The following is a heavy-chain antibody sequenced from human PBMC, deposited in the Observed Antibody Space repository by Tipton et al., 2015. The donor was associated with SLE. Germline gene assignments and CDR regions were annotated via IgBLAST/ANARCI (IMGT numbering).Heavy chain of an antibody. V-gene: IGHV4-39*07. J-gene: IGHJ4*02. CDR2: IFYGGNT. CDR3: ARPHHD. Sequence: TLSLTCTVSGGSISSSNFCWGWIRQPPGKGLEWIGCIFYGGNTFYSPSLRSRLTISVDTSNNQFSLKLSSLTAADTAVYYCARPHHDWGQGTLVTVAS. CDR1: GGSISSSNFC.